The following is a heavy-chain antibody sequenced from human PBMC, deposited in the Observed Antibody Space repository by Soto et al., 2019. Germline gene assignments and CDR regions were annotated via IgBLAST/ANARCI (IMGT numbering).Heavy chain of an antibody. CDR2: ISSDGHHQ. D-gene: IGHD3-22*01. Sequence: GESLKISCATSGFTFNDYAMYWVRQAPGQGLEWVAMISSDGHHQFYVDNLRGRFTVSRDNSKNTLFLQMSSLRPEDTAVYYCSRGTYYPQSSGLHADYWGPGTVVTVSS. V-gene: IGHV3-30*03. CDR1: GFTFNDYA. CDR3: SRGTYYPQSSGLHADY. J-gene: IGHJ4*02.